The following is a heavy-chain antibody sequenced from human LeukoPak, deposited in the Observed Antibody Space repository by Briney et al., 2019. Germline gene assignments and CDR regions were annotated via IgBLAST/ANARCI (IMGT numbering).Heavy chain of an antibody. V-gene: IGHV3-74*01. J-gene: IGHJ4*02. CDR1: GFTFSSYW. CDR2: INSDGSST. D-gene: IGHD1-26*01. CDR3: ARDLTRVGATFDY. Sequence: GGSLRLSCAASGFTFSSYWMHWVRQAPGKGLVWDSRINSDGSSTSYADSVKGRFTISRDNAKNTLYLQMNSLRAEDTAVYYCARDLTRVGATFDYWGQGTLVTVSS.